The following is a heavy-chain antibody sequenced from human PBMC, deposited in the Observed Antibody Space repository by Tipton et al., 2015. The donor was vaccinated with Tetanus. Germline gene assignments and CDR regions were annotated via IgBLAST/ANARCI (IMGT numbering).Heavy chain of an antibody. CDR1: GGSISAYY. CDR2: IYNTGNT. V-gene: IGHV4-39*01. CDR3: ARLSSSANDAHAFDI. J-gene: IGHJ3*02. D-gene: IGHD3-22*01. Sequence: TLSLTCTVSGGSISAYYWGWIRQPPGKGLEWIGSIYNTGNTYYNPALTSRVTMSVDTSMIQFSLKLRSLTDADTAVYYCARLSSSANDAHAFDIWGQGTMVTVSS.